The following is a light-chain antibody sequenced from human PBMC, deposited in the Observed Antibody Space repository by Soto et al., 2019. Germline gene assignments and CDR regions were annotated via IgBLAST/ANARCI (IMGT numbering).Light chain of an antibody. J-gene: IGLJ2*01. CDR1: NSNIGENF. CDR3: AAFDSSLTAMV. V-gene: IGLV1-51*01. Sequence: QSVLTQPPSVSAAPGQSVTISCSGANSNIGENFVSWYQQFPGTAPKLLIYDDTTRPSGIPERFSGSKSGTSATLGITGLQTGDDASYYCAAFDSSLTAMVFGGGTKLTVL. CDR2: DDT.